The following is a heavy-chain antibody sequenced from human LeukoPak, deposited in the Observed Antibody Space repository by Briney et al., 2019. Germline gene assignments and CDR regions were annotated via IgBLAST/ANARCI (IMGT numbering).Heavy chain of an antibody. D-gene: IGHD7-27*01. V-gene: IGHV1-69*05. CDR3: ARDSAWGPEFDY. CDR1: GGTFSSYA. Sequence: SVKVSCKASGGTFSSYAISWVRQAPGQGLEWMGRIIPIFGTANYAQKFQGRVAITTDESTSTAYMELSSLRSEDTAVYYCARDSAWGPEFDYWGQGTLVTVSS. J-gene: IGHJ4*02. CDR2: IIPIFGTA.